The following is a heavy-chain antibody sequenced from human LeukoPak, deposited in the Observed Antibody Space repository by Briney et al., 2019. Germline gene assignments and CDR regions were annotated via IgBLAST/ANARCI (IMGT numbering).Heavy chain of an antibody. CDR1: GFTFDDYA. D-gene: IGHD3-22*01. Sequence: PGGSLRLSCVGSGFTFDDYAMHWVRQAPGKGLEWVSLISWDGGSTYYADSVKGRFTISRDDSKNSLYLQMNSLRAEDTALYYCATGYYYDSSGYSRYYFDYWGQGTLVTVSS. V-gene: IGHV3-43D*03. J-gene: IGHJ4*02. CDR2: ISWDGGST. CDR3: ATGYYYDSSGYSRYYFDY.